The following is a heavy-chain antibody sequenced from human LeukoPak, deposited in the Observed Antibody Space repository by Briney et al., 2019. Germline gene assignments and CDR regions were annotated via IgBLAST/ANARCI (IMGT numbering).Heavy chain of an antibody. J-gene: IGHJ4*02. CDR1: GGSFSGYY. D-gene: IGHD3-10*01. CDR3: ARVARTMVRGVIDY. Sequence: SETLSLTCAVYGGSFSGYYWSWIRQPPGKRLEWIGEINHSGSTNYNPSLKSRVTISVDTSKNQFSLKLSSVTAADTAVYYCARVARTMVRGVIDYWGQGTLVTVSS. V-gene: IGHV4-34*01. CDR2: INHSGST.